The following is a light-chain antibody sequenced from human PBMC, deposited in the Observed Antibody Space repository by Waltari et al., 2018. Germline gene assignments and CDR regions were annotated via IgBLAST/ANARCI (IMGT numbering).Light chain of an antibody. CDR2: GAT. J-gene: IGKJ1*01. CDR3: QQYGSSPRT. Sequence: EIVLTQSPGTLSLSPGERATLSCRTSQSVTGTYLAWYQQNPGQAPRHLISGATSRAPGIPDRFSVSGSGPDFTLTISRLEPEDFAVYYCQQYGSSPRTFGQGTRVEIK. CDR1: QSVTGTY. V-gene: IGKV3-20*01.